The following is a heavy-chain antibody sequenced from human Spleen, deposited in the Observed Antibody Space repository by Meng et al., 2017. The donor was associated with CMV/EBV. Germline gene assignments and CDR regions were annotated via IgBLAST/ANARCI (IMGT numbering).Heavy chain of an antibody. D-gene: IGHD2-15*01. CDR1: GCTFSSYA. Sequence: GEYLKISCAASGCTFSSYAMHWVRQAPGKGLEWVAVISYDGSNKYYADSVKGRFTISRDNSKNTLYLQMNSLRAEDTAVYYCAREGKGLGPYYFDYWGQGTLVTVSS. CDR3: AREGKGLGPYYFDY. CDR2: ISYDGSNK. V-gene: IGHV3-30-3*01. J-gene: IGHJ4*02.